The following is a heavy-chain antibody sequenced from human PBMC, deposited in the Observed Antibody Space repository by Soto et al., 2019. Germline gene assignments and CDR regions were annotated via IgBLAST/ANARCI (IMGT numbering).Heavy chain of an antibody. Sequence: QVQLVESGGGLVKPGGSLRLSCAASGFTFSDYYMSWIRQAPGKGLEWVSYISSSSSYTNYADSVKGRFTISRDNAKNSLYLQMNSLRAEDTAVYYCARVRAGYYGSGLGGMDDWGQGTTVTVSS. CDR1: GFTFSDYY. CDR3: ARVRAGYYGSGLGGMDD. J-gene: IGHJ6*02. D-gene: IGHD3-10*01. CDR2: ISSSSSYT. V-gene: IGHV3-11*06.